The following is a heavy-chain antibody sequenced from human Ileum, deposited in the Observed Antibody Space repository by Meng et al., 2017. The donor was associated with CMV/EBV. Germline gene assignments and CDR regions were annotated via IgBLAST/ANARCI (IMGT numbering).Heavy chain of an antibody. J-gene: IGHJ6*02. CDR3: ARVGDDIGANGMDV. CDR1: GGTFSSYT. V-gene: IGHV1-69*02. D-gene: IGHD1-26*01. Sequence: SVKVSCKASGGTFSSYTISWVRQAPGQGLEWMGRIIPILGIANNAQKFQGRVTITADKSTSTAYTELSSLRSEDTAVYYCARVGDDIGANGMDVWGQGTTVTVSS. CDR2: IIPILGIA.